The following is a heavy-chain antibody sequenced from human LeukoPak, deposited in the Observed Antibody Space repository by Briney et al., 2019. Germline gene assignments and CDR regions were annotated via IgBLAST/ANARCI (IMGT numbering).Heavy chain of an antibody. CDR3: ARGHTAVTRHFDF. J-gene: IGHJ4*02. CDR2: ISSGSSAI. D-gene: IGHD4-17*01. CDR1: GFTFTTYS. V-gene: IGHV3-21*01. Sequence: GWALRLSCEASGFTFTTYSMTWVRQAPGNRVKGLSSISSGSSAIFSADALKGRFTISRDDAKNLLYLDMTSLRAEDTAVYSCARGHTAVTRHFDFWGQGTLVTVSS.